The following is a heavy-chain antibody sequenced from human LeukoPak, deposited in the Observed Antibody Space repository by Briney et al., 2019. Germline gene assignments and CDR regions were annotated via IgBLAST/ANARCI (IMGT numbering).Heavy chain of an antibody. D-gene: IGHD3-3*01. CDR1: GGTFSSYA. J-gene: IGHJ4*02. Sequence: SVKVSCKASGGTFSSYAISWVRQAPGQGLEWMGRIIPILGIANYAQKFQGRVTITADKSTSTAYMELSSLRSEDTAVYYCARGFVRFGVAQFDYWGQGTLVTVSS. V-gene: IGHV1-69*04. CDR2: IIPILGIA. CDR3: ARGFVRFGVAQFDY.